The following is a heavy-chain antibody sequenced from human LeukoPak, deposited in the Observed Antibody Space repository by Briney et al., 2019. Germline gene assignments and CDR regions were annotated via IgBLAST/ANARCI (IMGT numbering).Heavy chain of an antibody. Sequence: KPGRSLRLSCTASGFTLGDYAMSWFRQAPGKGLEWVGFIRSKAYGGTTEYAASVKGRFTISRDDSKSIAYLQMNSLKTEDTAVYYCTRGYEGAPLDYWGQGTLVTVSS. V-gene: IGHV3-49*05. J-gene: IGHJ4*02. D-gene: IGHD3-16*01. CDR2: IRSKAYGGTT. CDR3: TRGYEGAPLDY. CDR1: GFTLGDYA.